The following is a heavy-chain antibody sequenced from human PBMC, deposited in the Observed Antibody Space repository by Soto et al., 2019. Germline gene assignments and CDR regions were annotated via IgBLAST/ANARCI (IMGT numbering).Heavy chain of an antibody. D-gene: IGHD2-15*01. Sequence: EVQLVESGGGLVKPGGSLRLSCEASGFSFGTYTLGWVRQAPGKGLEWVSSITSGSSHKHYADSVRGRFTISRDNAKRTLFLQLSSLTAEDSAVYYCARETPDFDFWGQGTLVTVSS. V-gene: IGHV3-21*01. J-gene: IGHJ4*02. CDR2: ITSGSSHK. CDR3: ARETPDFDF. CDR1: GFSFGTYT.